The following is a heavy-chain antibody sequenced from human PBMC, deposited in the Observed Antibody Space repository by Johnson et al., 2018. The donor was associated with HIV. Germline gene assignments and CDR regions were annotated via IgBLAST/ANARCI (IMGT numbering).Heavy chain of an antibody. CDR3: AKDKNRVGATRGASDAFDI. CDR2: ISSDGSNK. CDR1: GFTFSSYG. J-gene: IGHJ3*02. V-gene: IGHV3-30*18. Sequence: QVQLVESGGGVVQPGGSLRLSCAASGFTFSSYGMHWVRQAPGKGLEWGAVISSDGSNKYSSDSVKGRFTISRDNSKHTLYLQMNSLRAEDTALYYCAKDKNRVGATRGASDAFDIWGQGTMVTVSS. D-gene: IGHD1-26*01.